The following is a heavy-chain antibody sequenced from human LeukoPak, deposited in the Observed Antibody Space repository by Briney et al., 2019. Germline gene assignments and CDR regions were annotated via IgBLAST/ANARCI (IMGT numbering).Heavy chain of an antibody. CDR1: GFTFRSYG. V-gene: IGHV3-23*01. J-gene: IGHJ4*02. D-gene: IGHD3-16*01. CDR3: ARNDYGDYLDY. Sequence: GTLRLSCAASGFTFRSYGMSWVRQAPGKGLEWASGISGSGGRTYYADSVKGRFTISRDNSQNTLYLQMNSLRAEDTAVYYCARNDYGDYLDYWGQGTLVTVSS. CDR2: ISGSGGRT.